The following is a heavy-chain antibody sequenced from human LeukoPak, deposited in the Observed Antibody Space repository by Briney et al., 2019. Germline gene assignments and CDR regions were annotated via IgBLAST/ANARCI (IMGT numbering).Heavy chain of an antibody. CDR2: ISSSGTTI. J-gene: IGHJ4*02. Sequence: GVSLRLSCAASGFTFSSYSMNWVRQAPGKGLEWVSFISSSGTTIYYADSVKGRFTISRDNAKNSLYLQMNSLRDEDTAVYYCARVWGLAVAGGEIEYWGQGILVTV. CDR1: GFTFSSYS. V-gene: IGHV3-48*02. D-gene: IGHD6-13*01. CDR3: ARVWGLAVAGGEIEY.